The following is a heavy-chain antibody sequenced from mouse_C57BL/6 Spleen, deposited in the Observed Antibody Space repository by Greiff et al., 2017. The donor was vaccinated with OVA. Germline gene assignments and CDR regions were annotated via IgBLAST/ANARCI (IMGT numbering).Heavy chain of an antibody. CDR2: IWSDGST. CDR3: ASYDYDGGGYAMDY. J-gene: IGHJ4*01. V-gene: IGHV2-6*03. CDR1: GFSLTSYG. Sequence: QVQLQQSGPGLVAPSQSLSITCTVSGFSLTSYGVHWVRQPPGKGLEWLVVIWSDGSTTYNSALKSRLSISKDNSKSQVFLKMNSLQTDDTAMYYCASYDYDGGGYAMDYWGQGTSVTVSS. D-gene: IGHD2-4*01.